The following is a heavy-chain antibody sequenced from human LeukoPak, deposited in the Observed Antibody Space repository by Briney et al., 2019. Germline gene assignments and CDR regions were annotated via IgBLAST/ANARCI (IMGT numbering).Heavy chain of an antibody. D-gene: IGHD6-19*01. J-gene: IGHJ3*02. CDR1: GFTFSSYS. CDR2: ISSSSSYI. Sequence: GGSLRLSCAASGFTFSSYSMNWVRQAPGKGLEWVSSISSSSSYIYYADSVKGRFTISRDNAKNSLYLQMNSLRAEDTAVYYCARDLFLPGIAVAGAAFDIWGQGTMVTVSS. V-gene: IGHV3-21*01. CDR3: ARDLFLPGIAVAGAAFDI.